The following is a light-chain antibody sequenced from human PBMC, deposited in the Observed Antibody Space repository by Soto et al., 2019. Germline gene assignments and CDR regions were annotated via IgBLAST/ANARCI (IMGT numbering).Light chain of an antibody. CDR2: EGN. V-gene: IGLV2-23*01. CDR3: CSYATSSPYV. CDR1: SRDVGGYNL. J-gene: IGLJ1*01. Sequence: QSALTQPASVSGSPGQSITISCTGTSRDVGGYNLVSWYQQHPGKAPKLMIYEGNKRPSGVSNRFSASKSGNTASLTISGLQADDEADYYCCSYATSSPYVFGPGTKVTVL.